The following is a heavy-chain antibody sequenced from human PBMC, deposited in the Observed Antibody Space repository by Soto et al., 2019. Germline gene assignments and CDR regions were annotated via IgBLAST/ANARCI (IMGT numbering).Heavy chain of an antibody. D-gene: IGHD3-22*01. J-gene: IGHJ4*02. CDR3: AGGDYYDSSGYYYVDY. CDR1: GGSISSSSYY. Sequence: QLQLQESGPGLVKPSEILSLTCTVSGGSISSSSYYWGWIRQPPGKGLEWIGSIYYSGSTYYNPSIKSRCTISVDTSKNQFSLKLSSVTAADTAVYYCAGGDYYDSSGYYYVDYWGQGTLVTVSS. CDR2: IYYSGST. V-gene: IGHV4-39*01.